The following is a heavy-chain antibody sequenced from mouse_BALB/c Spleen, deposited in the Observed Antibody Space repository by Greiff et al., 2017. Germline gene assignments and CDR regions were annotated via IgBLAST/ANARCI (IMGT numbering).Heavy chain of an antibody. CDR1: GYTFSSYW. V-gene: IGHV1-9*01. CDR3: ARPNYYYGSSSWFAY. CDR2: ILPGSGST. J-gene: IGHJ3*01. D-gene: IGHD1-1*01. Sequence: VQLQQSGAELMKPGASVKISCKATGYTFSSYWIEWVKQRPGHGLEWIGEILPGSGSTNYNEKFKGKATFTADTSSNTAYMQLSSLTSEDSAVYYCARPNYYYGSSSWFAYWGQGTLVTVSA.